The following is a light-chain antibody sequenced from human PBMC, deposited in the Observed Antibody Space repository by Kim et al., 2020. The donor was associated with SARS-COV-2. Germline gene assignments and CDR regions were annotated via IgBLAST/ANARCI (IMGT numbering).Light chain of an antibody. V-gene: IGLV3-19*01. CDR2: GKN. CDR3: NSRDSSGNHLGV. Sequence: LGQTVRITCQGDSLRSYYASWYQQKPGQAPVLVIYGKNNRPSGIPDRFTGSSSGNTASLTITGAQAEDEADYYCNSRDSSGNHLGVFGGGTKLTVL. CDR1: SLRSYY. J-gene: IGLJ3*02.